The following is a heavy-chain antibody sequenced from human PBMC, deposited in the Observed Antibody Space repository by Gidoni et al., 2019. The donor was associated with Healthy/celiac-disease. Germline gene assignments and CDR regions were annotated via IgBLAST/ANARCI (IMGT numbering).Heavy chain of an antibody. CDR1: GFPFSSYG. D-gene: IGHD3-16*01. V-gene: IGHV3-33*01. Sequence: QVQLVESGGGVVQPGRSLRLSCAASGFPFSSYGMPGVRQAPGKGLEWVAVIWYEGSNKYYADAVKGRFTISRDNSKNTLYLQMNSLRAEDTAVYYCAREMAGETPYYYYYYMDVWGKGTTVTVSS. J-gene: IGHJ6*03. CDR3: AREMAGETPYYYYYYMDV. CDR2: IWYEGSNK.